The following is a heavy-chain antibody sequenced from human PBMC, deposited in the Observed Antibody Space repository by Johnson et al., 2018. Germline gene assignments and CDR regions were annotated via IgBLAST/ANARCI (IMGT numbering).Heavy chain of an antibody. Sequence: QVQLVQSGAEVKKPGSSVKVSCKASGGTFSSYAISWVRQAPGQGLEWMGGIIPIFGTANYAQKFQGRVTITADESTSTAYMELSSLRSEDPAGYYCARAGWHDDVGKVSYYYSYVDVWGKGTTVTVS. CDR3: ARAGWHDDVGKVSYYYSYVDV. CDR1: GGTFSSYA. V-gene: IGHV1-69*01. J-gene: IGHJ6*03. CDR2: IIPIFGTA. D-gene: IGHD1-1*01.